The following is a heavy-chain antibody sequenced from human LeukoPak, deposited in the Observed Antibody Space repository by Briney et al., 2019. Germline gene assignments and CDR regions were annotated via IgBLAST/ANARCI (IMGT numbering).Heavy chain of an antibody. V-gene: IGHV1-2*02. CDR3: ARVRDGYNQPLDY. Sequence: GASVTVSCKASGYTFTGYYMHWVRQAPGQGLEWMGWINPNSGGTNYAQKFQGRVTMTRDTSISTAYMELSRLRSDDTAVYYCARVRDGYNQPLDYWGQGTLVTVSS. CDR1: GYTFTGYY. J-gene: IGHJ4*02. D-gene: IGHD5-24*01. CDR2: INPNSGGT.